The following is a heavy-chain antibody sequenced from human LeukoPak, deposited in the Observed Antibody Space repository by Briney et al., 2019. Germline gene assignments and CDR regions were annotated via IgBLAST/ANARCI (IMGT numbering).Heavy chain of an antibody. CDR1: GGTFSSYA. CDR3: ARSVFVRSGWYWLFDY. Sequence: SVKVSCKASGGTFSSYAISWVRQAPGQGLEWMGGIIPIFGTANYAQRFQGRVTITADKSTSTAYMELSSLRSEDTAVYYCARSVFVRSGWYWLFDYWGQGTLVTVSS. D-gene: IGHD6-19*01. V-gene: IGHV1-69*06. CDR2: IIPIFGTA. J-gene: IGHJ4*02.